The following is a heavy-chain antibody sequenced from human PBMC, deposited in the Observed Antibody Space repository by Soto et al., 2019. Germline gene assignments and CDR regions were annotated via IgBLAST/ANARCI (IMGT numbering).Heavy chain of an antibody. CDR2: IYSGGNT. D-gene: IGHD1-1*01. J-gene: IGHJ5*02. CDR1: GFTVNSIH. CDR3: ASGRKNEGS. V-gene: IGHV3-53*01. Sequence: VGSLRLSCAASGFTVNSIHMSWVRQAPGKGLEWVSLIYSGGNTYYADSVKGRFTISRDNSKNTLFLQMNSLRAEDTAVYYCASGRKNEGSWGQGTLVTVSS.